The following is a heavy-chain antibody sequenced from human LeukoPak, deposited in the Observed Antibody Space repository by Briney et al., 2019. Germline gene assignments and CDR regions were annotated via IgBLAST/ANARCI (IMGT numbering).Heavy chain of an antibody. Sequence: GGSPRLSCAASGFTFSSYWMHWVRQAPGKGLVWVSRINSDGSSITYADSVKGRFTTSRDNAKNTLYLQMNSLGVEDTAVYYCASEGRVSGYDFDCWGQGTLVTVSS. V-gene: IGHV3-74*03. CDR2: INSDGSSI. D-gene: IGHD5-12*01. CDR3: ASEGRVSGYDFDC. J-gene: IGHJ4*02. CDR1: GFTFSSYW.